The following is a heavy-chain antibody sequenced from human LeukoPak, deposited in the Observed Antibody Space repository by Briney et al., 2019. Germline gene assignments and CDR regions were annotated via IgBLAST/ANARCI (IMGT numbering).Heavy chain of an antibody. CDR3: ARDYSNSSSWYPGDY. Sequence: GASVKVSCKASGYTFTSYGISWVRQAPGQGLEWMGWINPNSGGTNYAQKFQGRVTMTRDTSISTAYMELSRLRSDDTAVYYCARDYSNSSSWYPGDYWGQGTLVTVSS. CDR1: GYTFTSYG. CDR2: INPNSGGT. J-gene: IGHJ4*02. V-gene: IGHV1-2*02. D-gene: IGHD6-13*01.